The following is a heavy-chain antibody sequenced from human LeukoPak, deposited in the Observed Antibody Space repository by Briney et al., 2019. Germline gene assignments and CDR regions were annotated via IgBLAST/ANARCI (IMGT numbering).Heavy chain of an antibody. V-gene: IGHV5-51*01. CDR2: IYPGDSDT. CDR3: ARRSGEPYDAFDI. J-gene: IGHJ3*02. D-gene: IGHD3-10*01. CDR1: GYSFTSYW. Sequence: GESPKISCKGSGYSFTSYWIGWVRQMPGKGLEWMGIIYPGDSDTRYSPSFQGQVTISADKSISTAYLQWSSLKASDTAMYYCARRSGEPYDAFDIWGQGTMVTVSS.